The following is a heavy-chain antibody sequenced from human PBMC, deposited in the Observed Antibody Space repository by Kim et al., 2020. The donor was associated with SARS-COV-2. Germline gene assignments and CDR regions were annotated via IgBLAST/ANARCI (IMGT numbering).Heavy chain of an antibody. D-gene: IGHD6-13*01. CDR3: ARGPLAAAGRSDY. Sequence: SAQKLQGRVTMTTDTSTSTAYMELRSLRSDDTAVYYCARGPLAAAGRSDYWGQGTLVTVSS. J-gene: IGHJ4*02. V-gene: IGHV1-18*01.